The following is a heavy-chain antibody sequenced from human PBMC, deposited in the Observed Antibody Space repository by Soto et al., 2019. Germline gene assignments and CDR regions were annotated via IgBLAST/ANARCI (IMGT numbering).Heavy chain of an antibody. Sequence: ASVKVSCKASGYTFTSYYMHWVRQAPGQGLEWMGIINAYSGSTSYAQKFQGRVTMTTDTSTSTAYMELRSLRSDDTAVYYCARDLGPIDAFDIWGQGTMVTVSS. CDR1: GYTFTSYY. D-gene: IGHD3-16*01. CDR2: INAYSGST. V-gene: IGHV1-46*01. CDR3: ARDLGPIDAFDI. J-gene: IGHJ3*02.